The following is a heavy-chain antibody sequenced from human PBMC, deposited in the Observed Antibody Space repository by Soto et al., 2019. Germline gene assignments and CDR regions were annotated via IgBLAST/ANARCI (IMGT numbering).Heavy chain of an antibody. Sequence: EVQLVESGGGLVKPGGSLRLSCAASGFTFGNAWMNWVRQAPGKGLEWVGRIKSKTDGGTTDYAAPVKGRFTISRDDSKNTLYLQMNSLKTEDTALYYCTTRIGAAAGTPGDYWGQGTLVTVSS. V-gene: IGHV3-15*07. CDR2: IKSKTDGGTT. CDR3: TTRIGAAAGTPGDY. D-gene: IGHD6-13*01. CDR1: GFTFGNAW. J-gene: IGHJ4*02.